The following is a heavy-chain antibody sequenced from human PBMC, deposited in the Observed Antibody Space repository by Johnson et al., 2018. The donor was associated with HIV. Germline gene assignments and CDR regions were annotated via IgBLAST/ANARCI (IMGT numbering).Heavy chain of an antibody. Sequence: QVQLVESGGGVVQPGRSLRLSCAASGFTFSRYAMHWVRQAPCKGLEWVAVISYDGSYKYFADYVKGRLTISRDNSKNTLYLQMNSLRAEDTAVYSCVKERRNYVVFGAFDIWGQGTMVTVSS. J-gene: IGHJ3*02. D-gene: IGHD3-3*01. CDR3: VKERRNYVVFGAFDI. V-gene: IGHV3-30*04. CDR1: GFTFSRYA. CDR2: ISYDGSYK.